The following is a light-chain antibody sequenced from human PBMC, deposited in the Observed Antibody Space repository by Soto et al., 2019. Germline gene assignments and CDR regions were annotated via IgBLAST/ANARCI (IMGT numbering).Light chain of an antibody. Sequence: EIELTQSPATLSLSPGERATLSCRASQSISIYLAWYQQKPGQAPKLLIYDASNRATGIPARFSGSGSGTDFTLTISSLKPQDFAVYYCQQRNNCPPEITFGQGTRLEIK. V-gene: IGKV3-11*01. J-gene: IGKJ5*01. CDR3: QQRNNCPPEIT. CDR2: DAS. CDR1: QSISIY.